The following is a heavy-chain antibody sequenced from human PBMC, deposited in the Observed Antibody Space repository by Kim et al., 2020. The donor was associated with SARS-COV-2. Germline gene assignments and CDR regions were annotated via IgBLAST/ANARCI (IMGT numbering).Heavy chain of an antibody. V-gene: IGHV3-23*05. CDR2: VSSSGSTT. Sequence: GGSLRLSCVVSGFTFSHYAMTWVRQAPGKGLEWVSAVSSSGSTTYYSDSVKGRFVISRDNSKNTLYLQMNSLIAEDTGVYFCAKTEMDFQYDYTMEVWGQGTTVTVS. CDR1: GFTFSHYA. J-gene: IGHJ6*02. CDR3: AKTEMDFQYDYTMEV. D-gene: IGHD5-12*01.